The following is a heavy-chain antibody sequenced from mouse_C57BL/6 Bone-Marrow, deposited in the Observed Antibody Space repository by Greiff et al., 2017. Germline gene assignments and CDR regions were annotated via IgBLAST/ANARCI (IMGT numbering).Heavy chain of an antibody. J-gene: IGHJ4*01. Sequence: VQLQQSGAELVKPGASVKLSCKASGYTFTEYTIHWVKQRSGQGLEWIGWFYPGSGSIKYNEKFKDKATLTADKSSSTVYMELSRLTSEDSAVYFCAGRETALSNWPGAMDYWGQGTSVTVSS. CDR1: GYTFTEYT. CDR3: AGRETALSNWPGAMDY. V-gene: IGHV1-62-2*01. CDR2: FYPGSGSI. D-gene: IGHD4-1*01.